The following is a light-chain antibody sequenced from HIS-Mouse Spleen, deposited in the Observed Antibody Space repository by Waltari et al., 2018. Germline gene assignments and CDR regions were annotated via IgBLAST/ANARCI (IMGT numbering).Light chain of an antibody. Sequence: DIQLTQSPSFLSASVGARVTITCRARQGISGYLAWYQQKPGKAPKLLIYAASTLQSGVPSRFSGSGSGTEFALTISSLQPEDFATYYCQQLNSYPPTFGQGTKVEIK. J-gene: IGKJ1*01. CDR1: QGISGY. V-gene: IGKV1-9*01. CDR3: QQLNSYPPT. CDR2: AAS.